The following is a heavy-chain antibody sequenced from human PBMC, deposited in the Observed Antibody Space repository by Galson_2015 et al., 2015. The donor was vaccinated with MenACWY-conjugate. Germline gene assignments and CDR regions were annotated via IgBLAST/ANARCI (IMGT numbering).Heavy chain of an antibody. D-gene: IGHD3-10*01. J-gene: IGHJ6*03. Sequence: SLRLSCAASGFTFGSYSLNWVRQAPGKGLEWISSITSSNNSIFYIDSVKGRFTINRDNAKDSLYLQMNSLRVEDTAVYYCARGPYGSGTYSTSLDYYYYYLDVWGKGTAVTVSS. CDR2: ITSSNNSI. CDR1: GFTFGSYS. V-gene: IGHV3-21*01. CDR3: ARGPYGSGTYSTSLDYYYYYLDV.